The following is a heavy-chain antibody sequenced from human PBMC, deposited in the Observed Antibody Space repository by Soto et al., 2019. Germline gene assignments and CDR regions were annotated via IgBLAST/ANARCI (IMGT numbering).Heavy chain of an antibody. V-gene: IGHV3-48*03. J-gene: IGHJ6*02. D-gene: IGHD6-13*01. CDR2: ISSSGSTI. Sequence: GGSLRLSCAASGFTFSSYEMNWVRQAPGKGLEWVSYISSSGSTIYYADSVKGRFTISRDNAKNSLYLQMNSLRAEDTAVYYCAREGYSSSYPKGYYYGMDVWGQGTTVTAP. CDR1: GFTFSSYE. CDR3: AREGYSSSYPKGYYYGMDV.